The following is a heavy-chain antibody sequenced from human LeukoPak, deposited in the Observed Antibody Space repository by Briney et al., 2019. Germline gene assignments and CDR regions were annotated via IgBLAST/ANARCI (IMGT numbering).Heavy chain of an antibody. CDR2: ISYDGRNK. Sequence: PGGSLRLSCAASGFTFGAYGMRWVRQAPGKGLEWVALISYDGRNKYFADSVKGRFTISRDNSKNTVHLQMNSLRAEDTAVYYCAKDPGYVDYWGQGTLVTVSS. J-gene: IGHJ4*02. CDR1: GFTFGAYG. CDR3: AKDPGYVDY. V-gene: IGHV3-30*18. D-gene: IGHD2-15*01.